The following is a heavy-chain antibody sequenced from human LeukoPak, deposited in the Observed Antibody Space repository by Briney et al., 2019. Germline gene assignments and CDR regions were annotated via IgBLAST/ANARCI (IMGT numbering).Heavy chain of an antibody. D-gene: IGHD1-7*01. CDR2: INSDGSTT. CDR1: GFTFRSSW. V-gene: IGHV3-74*01. Sequence: GGSLRLSCAASGFTFRSSWIHWVRQVPGKGLVCVSRINSDGSTTNYADSVKGRFTISRDNAKNTLYLQMDSLRADDTAVYYCATAGNYRFDYWGQGTLVTVSS. CDR3: ATAGNYRFDY. J-gene: IGHJ4*02.